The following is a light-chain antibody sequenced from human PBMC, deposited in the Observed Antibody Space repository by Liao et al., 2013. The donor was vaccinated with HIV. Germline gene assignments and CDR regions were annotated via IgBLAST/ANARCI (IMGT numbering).Light chain of an antibody. J-gene: IGLJ2*01. Sequence: SYELTQPASVSVSPGQTATITCSGDKLGDKSVCWYQQRPGQSPVLVIYQDRKRPSGIPERFSGSSSGNTATLTISETQIMDEADYFCQAWDSSADVVFGGGTKLTVL. CDR2: QDR. CDR3: QAWDSSADVV. V-gene: IGLV3-1*01. CDR1: KLGDKS.